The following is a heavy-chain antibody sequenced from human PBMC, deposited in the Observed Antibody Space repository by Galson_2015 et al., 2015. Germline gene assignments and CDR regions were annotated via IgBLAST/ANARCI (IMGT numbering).Heavy chain of an antibody. V-gene: IGHV3-21*01. CDR3: ARSTGRDILTGYYSEADYYFVY. Sequence: SLRLSCAASGFTFSSYSMNWVRQAPGKGLEWVSSISSSSSYIYYADSVKGRFTISRDNAKNSLYLQMNSLRAEDTAVYYCARSTGRDILTGYYSEADYYFVYWGQGTLVTVSS. J-gene: IGHJ4*02. CDR2: ISSSSSYI. CDR1: GFTFSSYS. D-gene: IGHD3-9*01.